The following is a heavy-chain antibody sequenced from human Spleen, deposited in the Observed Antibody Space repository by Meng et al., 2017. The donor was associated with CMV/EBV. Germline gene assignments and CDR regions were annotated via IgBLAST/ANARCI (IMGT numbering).Heavy chain of an antibody. V-gene: IGHV1-24*01. CDR1: GYTLTELS. CDR2: FDPEDGET. CDR3: ARDHGDSRGGYFDY. J-gene: IGHJ4*02. D-gene: IGHD4-17*01. Sequence: ASVKVSCKVCGYTLTELSRHWVRQAPGKGLEWMGGFDPEDGETIYAQKFQGRVSMTTDTSTSTAYMELRSLRSDDTAVYYCARDHGDSRGGYFDYWGQGTLVTVSS.